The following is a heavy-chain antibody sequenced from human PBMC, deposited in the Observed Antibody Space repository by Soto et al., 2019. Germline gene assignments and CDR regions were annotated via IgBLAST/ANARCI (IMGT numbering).Heavy chain of an antibody. J-gene: IGHJ6*02. CDR2: IYAGTGT. CDR1: GFTVSSNY. V-gene: IGHV3-53*01. CDR3: ARGMMYRSGWTPRYYYAMDA. Sequence: PGGSLRLSCAVPGFTVSSNYMSWVRQAPGKGLEWVSVIYAGTGTYYADSVKGRFTISRDSSKNTLYVQMNSLRAEDTGLYYCARGMMYRSGWTPRYYYAMDAWGQGTTVTVSS. D-gene: IGHD6-19*01.